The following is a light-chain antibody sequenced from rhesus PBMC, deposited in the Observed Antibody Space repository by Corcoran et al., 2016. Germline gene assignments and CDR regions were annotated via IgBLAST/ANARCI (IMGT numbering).Light chain of an antibody. V-gene: IGKV1-21*01. CDR2: KAS. CDR3: QQYDSAPYS. J-gene: IGKJ2*01. Sequence: DIQMTQSPSSLSASVGDRVTITCRASQGISSWLSWYQQKPGKAPKLLIYKASSLHSGVPSRFRGSGSGTDFALTISSLQPEDFASYYCQQYDSAPYSFGQGTKVEIK. CDR1: QGISSW.